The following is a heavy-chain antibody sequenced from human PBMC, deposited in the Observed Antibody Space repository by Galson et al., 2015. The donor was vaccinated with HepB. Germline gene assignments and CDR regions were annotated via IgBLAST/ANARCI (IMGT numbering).Heavy chain of an antibody. CDR1: GYTFTSYA. CDR3: AREGLPGTNDY. V-gene: IGHV1-3*01. Sequence: SVKVSCKASGYTFTSYAVHWVRQAPGQGLEWMGWINAGNGNTRYSQKFQGRFTISRDNSRNTLYLQMGSLRTEDMAVYYCAREGLPGTNDYWGQGTLVSVPS. CDR2: INAGNGNT. J-gene: IGHJ4*02. D-gene: IGHD6-13*01.